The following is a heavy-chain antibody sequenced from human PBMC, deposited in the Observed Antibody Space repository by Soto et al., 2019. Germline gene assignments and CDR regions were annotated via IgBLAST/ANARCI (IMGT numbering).Heavy chain of an antibody. D-gene: IGHD5-12*01. J-gene: IGHJ6*02. CDR1: GFSISSYG. CDR3: ARESDHPRGDSYYYYGMDV. Sequence: GGSLRLSCAASGFSISSYGFHWVRQAPGKGLEWVAVISYDARNEYYIDSVKGRYTISRDNSKNTVFLHMNNLRDEDTAVYYCARESDHPRGDSYYYYGMDVWGQGTTVTVS. CDR2: ISYDARNE. V-gene: IGHV3-30*03.